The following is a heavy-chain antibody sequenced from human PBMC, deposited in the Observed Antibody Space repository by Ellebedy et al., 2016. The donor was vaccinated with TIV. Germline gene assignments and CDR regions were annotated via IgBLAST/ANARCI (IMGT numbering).Heavy chain of an antibody. V-gene: IGHV3-53*01. D-gene: IGHD3/OR15-3a*01. J-gene: IGHJ4*02. CDR2: IYSAGST. CDR1: GFDVNSNY. Sequence: GGSLRLSCAVSGFDVNSNYWSWVRQAPGKGLDWVSIIYSAGSTYYADSVKGRFTISGDSSNNTLHLQMTSLRADDTAVYYCARVDLGLAFDHWGRGTLVTVSS. CDR3: ARVDLGLAFDH.